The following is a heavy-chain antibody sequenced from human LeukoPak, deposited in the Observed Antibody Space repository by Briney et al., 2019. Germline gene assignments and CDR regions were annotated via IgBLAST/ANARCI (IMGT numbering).Heavy chain of an antibody. V-gene: IGHV4-30-2*01. CDR2: IYHSGST. D-gene: IGHD4/OR15-4a*01. CDR3: ARDKGPRPLTADY. J-gene: IGHJ4*02. CDR1: GGSISSGGYY. Sequence: SPTLSLTCTVSGGSISSGGYYWSWIRQPPGKGLEWIGYIYHSGSTYYNPSLKSRVTISVDRSKNQFSLKLSSVTAADTAVYYCARDKGPRPLTADYWGQGTLVTVSS.